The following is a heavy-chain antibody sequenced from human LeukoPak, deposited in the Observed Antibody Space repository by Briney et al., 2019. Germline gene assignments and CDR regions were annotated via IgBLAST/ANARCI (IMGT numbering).Heavy chain of an antibody. D-gene: IGHD2-21*01. CDR2: ISSSSSYI. V-gene: IGHV3-21*01. J-gene: IGHJ3*02. CDR3: ARDRVRKNAFDI. Sequence: RAGGSLRLSCAASGFTFSSYSMNWVRQAPGKGLEWVSSISSSSSYIYYADSVKGRFTISRDNAKNSLYLQMNSLRAEDTAVYYCARDRVRKNAFDIWGQGTMVTVSS. CDR1: GFTFSSYS.